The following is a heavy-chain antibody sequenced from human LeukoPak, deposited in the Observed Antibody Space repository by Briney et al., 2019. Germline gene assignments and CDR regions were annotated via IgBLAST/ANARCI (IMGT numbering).Heavy chain of an antibody. J-gene: IGHJ4*02. CDR3: GRDWKLDY. CDR2: ISDNGGDR. V-gene: IGHV3-23*01. CDR1: GFTFNKYP. D-gene: IGHD1-1*01. Sequence: PGGSLRLSCAASGFTFNKYPMSWVRQAPGKGLEWVSAISDNGGDRKYAGSVKGRFTISRDNSKNTLYLQMNSLRAEDTAIYYCGRDWKLDYWGQGGLVTVSS.